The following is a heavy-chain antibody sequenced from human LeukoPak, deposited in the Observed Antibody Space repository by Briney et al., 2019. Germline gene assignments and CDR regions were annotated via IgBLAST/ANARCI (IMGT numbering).Heavy chain of an antibody. J-gene: IGHJ4*02. Sequence: GRSLRLSCAASGFTFSSYAMHWVRQAPGKGLEWVAVISYDGSNKYYADSVKGRFTISRDNSKNTLYLQMNSLRAEDTAVYYCARAFATTAVVVIAILDYWGQRTLVTVSS. CDR1: GFTFSSYA. D-gene: IGHD2-21*01. CDR3: ARAFATTAVVVIAILDY. V-gene: IGHV3-30-3*01. CDR2: ISYDGSNK.